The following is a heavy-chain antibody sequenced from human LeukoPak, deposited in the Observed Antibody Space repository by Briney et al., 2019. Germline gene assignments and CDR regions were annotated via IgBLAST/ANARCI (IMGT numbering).Heavy chain of an antibody. J-gene: IGHJ4*02. CDR3: ARSSTSCYCTIDY. CDR1: GFTFSSYA. Sequence: GGSLRLSCAASGFTFSSYAMSWVRQAPGKGLEWVSAISGSGGSTYYADSVKGRFTISRDDSKNTLYLQMNSLRAEDTAVYYCARSSTSCYCTIDYWGQGTLVTVSS. D-gene: IGHD2-2*01. V-gene: IGHV3-23*01. CDR2: ISGSGGST.